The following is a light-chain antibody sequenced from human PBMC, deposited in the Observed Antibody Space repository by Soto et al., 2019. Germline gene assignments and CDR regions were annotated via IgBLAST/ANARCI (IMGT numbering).Light chain of an antibody. V-gene: IGLV2-8*01. CDR3: SSYAGSNNFV. Sequence: QSVLTQPPSASGSPGQSVTISCTGTSSDVGRFNYVSWYQQHPGRAPKLIIYEVSQRPSGAPDRFSGSKSGNTASLTVSGLQIEDEADYYCSSYAGSNNFVFGTGTKVTVL. CDR2: EVS. J-gene: IGLJ1*01. CDR1: SSDVGRFNY.